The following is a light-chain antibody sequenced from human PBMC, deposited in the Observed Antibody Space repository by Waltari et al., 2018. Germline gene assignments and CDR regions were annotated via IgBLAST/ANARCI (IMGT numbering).Light chain of an antibody. CDR3: QHYNTYSRSIT. CDR2: KAS. CDR1: QSISSW. Sequence: DIQMTQSPSTLSASVGDRVTIACRASQSISSWLAWYHQKPGKDPKLLIYKASTLESGVPSRFSGSGSGTEFTLTISSLQPDDFATYYCQHYNTYSRSITFGQGTRLEIQ. J-gene: IGKJ5*01. V-gene: IGKV1-5*03.